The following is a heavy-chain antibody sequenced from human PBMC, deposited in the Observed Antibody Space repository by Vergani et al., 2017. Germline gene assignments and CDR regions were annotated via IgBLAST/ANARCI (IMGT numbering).Heavy chain of an antibody. CDR1: GFTFSSYS. CDR2: ISSSSSTI. D-gene: IGHD2-21*01. J-gene: IGHJ4*02. CDR3: ARVVVDSLGDY. V-gene: IGHV3-48*04. Sequence: EVQLVESGGGLVQPGGSLRLSCAASGFTFSSYSMNWVRQAPGKGLEWVSYISSSSSTIYYADSVKGRFTISRDNAKNSLYLQMNSLRAEDTAVYYCARVVVDSLGDYWGQGTLVTVSS.